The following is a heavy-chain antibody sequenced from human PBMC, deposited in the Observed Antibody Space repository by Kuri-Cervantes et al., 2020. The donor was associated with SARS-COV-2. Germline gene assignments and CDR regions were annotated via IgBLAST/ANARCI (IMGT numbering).Heavy chain of an antibody. CDR3: ARGYFHVDY. CDR1: GFTFSSCS. J-gene: IGHJ4*02. D-gene: IGHD2/OR15-2a*01. V-gene: IGHV3-48*04. Sequence: LSLTCAASGFTFSSCSMNWVRQAPGKGLEWVSYISSSSSTIYYADSVKGRFTISRDNAKNSLYLQMNSLRAEDTAVYYCARGYFHVDYWGQGTLVTVSS. CDR2: ISSSSSTI.